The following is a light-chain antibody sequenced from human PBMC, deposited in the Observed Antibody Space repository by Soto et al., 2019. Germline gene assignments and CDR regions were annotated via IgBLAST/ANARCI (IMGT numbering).Light chain of an antibody. J-gene: IGKJ1*01. CDR3: QQYNNWPWT. V-gene: IGKV3-15*01. Sequence: EIVLTHSPGTLSLSPWEIATLSCRASQSVSSSYLAWYQQKPGQAPRLLIHGASTRAPGFPARFSGSGSGTDFTLTISSLQSEDFAVYYCQQYNNWPWTFGQGTKVDIK. CDR2: GAS. CDR1: QSVSSSY.